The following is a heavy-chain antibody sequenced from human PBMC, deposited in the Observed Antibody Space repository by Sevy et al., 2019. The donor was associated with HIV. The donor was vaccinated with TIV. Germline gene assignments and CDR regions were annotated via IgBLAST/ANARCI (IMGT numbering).Heavy chain of an antibody. CDR3: ARDKKYQLLSERYFDY. CDR2: ISAYNGNT. V-gene: IGHV1-18*04. CDR1: GYTFTSYG. Sequence: ASVKVSCKASGYTFTSYGISWVRQAPGQGLEWMGWISAYNGNTNYAQKLQGRVTMTTDTSTRTAYMELRSLRSDDTAVYYCARDKKYQLLSERYFDYWGQGTLVTVSS. J-gene: IGHJ4*02. D-gene: IGHD2-2*01.